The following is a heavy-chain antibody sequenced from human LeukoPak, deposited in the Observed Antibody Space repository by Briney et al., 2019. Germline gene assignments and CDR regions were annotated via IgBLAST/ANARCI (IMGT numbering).Heavy chain of an antibody. J-gene: IGHJ4*02. Sequence: PGGSLRLSCAASAFTFSSYWMTWVRQAPGKGLEWVANIKEDGSEKYYVDSVKGRFTISRDNAKNSLYLQMNSLRDEDTAVYYCARGGYSSSWYISRDYWGQGTLVTVSS. CDR1: AFTFSSYW. CDR3: ARGGYSSSWYISRDY. D-gene: IGHD6-13*01. CDR2: IKEDGSEK. V-gene: IGHV3-7*01.